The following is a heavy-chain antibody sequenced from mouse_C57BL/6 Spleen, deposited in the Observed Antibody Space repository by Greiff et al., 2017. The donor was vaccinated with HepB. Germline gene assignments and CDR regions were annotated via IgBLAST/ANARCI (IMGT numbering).Heavy chain of an antibody. CDR2: INPSSGYT. J-gene: IGHJ2*01. CDR3: ARYYGSSVSFDY. V-gene: IGHV1-4*01. CDR1: GYTFTSYT. Sequence: QVHVKQSGAELARPGASVKMSCKASGYTFTSYTMHWVKQRPGQGLEWIGYINPSSGYTKYNQKFKDKATLTADKSSSTAYMQLSSLTSEDSAVYYCARYYGSSVSFDYWGQGTTLTVSS. D-gene: IGHD1-1*01.